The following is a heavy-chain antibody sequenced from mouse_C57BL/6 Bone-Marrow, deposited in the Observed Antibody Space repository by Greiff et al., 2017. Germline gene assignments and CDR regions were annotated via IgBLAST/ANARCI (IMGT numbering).Heavy chain of an antibody. J-gene: IGHJ4*01. CDR2: ISNGGGST. CDR3: ARQNYYGSSYVPYAMDY. CDR1: GFTFSDYY. V-gene: IGHV5-12*01. Sequence: EVKLMESGGGLVQPGGSLKLSCAASGFTFSDYYMYWVRQTPEKRLEWVAYISNGGGSTYYPDTVKGRFTISRDNAKNTLYLQMSRLKSEDTAMYYCARQNYYGSSYVPYAMDYWGQGTSVTVSS. D-gene: IGHD1-1*01.